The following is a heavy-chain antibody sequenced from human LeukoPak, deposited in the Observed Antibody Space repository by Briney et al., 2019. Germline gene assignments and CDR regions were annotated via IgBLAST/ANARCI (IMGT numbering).Heavy chain of an antibody. V-gene: IGHV3-53*01. J-gene: IGHJ4*02. Sequence: GGYLRLYCAASGFIINSNYMSRLRQAPGKGLEGVSVTYSGGSKYYADSVKGRFTISRDNSKNTIYLHMNSLRAEDTAVYYCARGTKYNWNYGGYYFDYWGQGTLVTVSS. CDR1: GFIINSNY. D-gene: IGHD1-7*01. CDR2: TYSGGSK. CDR3: ARGTKYNWNYGGYYFDY.